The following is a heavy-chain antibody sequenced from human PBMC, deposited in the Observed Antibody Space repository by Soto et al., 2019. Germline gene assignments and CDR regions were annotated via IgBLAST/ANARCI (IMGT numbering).Heavy chain of an antibody. V-gene: IGHV1-8*01. CDR1: GYTFTSYD. D-gene: IGHD2-2*01. CDR2: MNPNSGNT. Sequence: ASVKVSCKASGYTFTSYDINWVRQATGQGREWMGWMNPNSGNTGYAQKFQGRVTMTTNTSMSTAYMELRSLRSDDTAVYYCAKEYCDSSRCYLPDYWGQGALVTVSS. J-gene: IGHJ4*02. CDR3: AKEYCDSSRCYLPDY.